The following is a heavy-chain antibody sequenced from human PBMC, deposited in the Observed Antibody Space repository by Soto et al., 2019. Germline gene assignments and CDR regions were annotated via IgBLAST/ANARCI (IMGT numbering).Heavy chain of an antibody. Sequence: EVQLVESGGGLVQPGGSLRLSCAASGFTFSSYAMHWVRQAPGKGLEYVSAISSNGGSTYYANSVKGRFTISRDNSKNTLYLQMGSVRGEDMAVYYCARTNLGGCSGGSCYSGWFDPWGQGTLVTVSS. J-gene: IGHJ5*02. D-gene: IGHD2-15*01. V-gene: IGHV3-64*01. CDR1: GFTFSSYA. CDR3: ARTNLGGCSGGSCYSGWFDP. CDR2: ISSNGGST.